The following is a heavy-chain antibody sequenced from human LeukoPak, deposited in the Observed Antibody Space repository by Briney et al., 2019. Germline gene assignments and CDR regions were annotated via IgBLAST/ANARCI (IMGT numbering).Heavy chain of an antibody. CDR3: ARGKYSSGWFDY. V-gene: IGHV3-21*01. CDR2: ITTSSTYI. D-gene: IGHD6-19*01. Sequence: PRGSLRLSCAASGFTFSSYSMSWVRQAPGKGLEWVSSITTSSTYISYADSVKGRFTISRDNAKNSLYLQMNSLRAEDTAVYYCARGKYSSGWFDYWGQGTLATVSS. CDR1: GFTFSSYS. J-gene: IGHJ4*02.